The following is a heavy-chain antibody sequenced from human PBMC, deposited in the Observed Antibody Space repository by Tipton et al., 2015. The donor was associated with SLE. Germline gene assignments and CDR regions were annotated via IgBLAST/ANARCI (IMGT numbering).Heavy chain of an antibody. J-gene: IGHJ4*02. V-gene: IGHV3-30*04. D-gene: IGHD3-9*01. Sequence: SLRLSCAASGFTFSTYSIHWVRQAPGKGLEWVAVISYDGSNKYYADSVKGRFTISRDNSKNTLYLQMNSLRAEDTAVYYCARGLVYWGQGTLVTASS. CDR3: ARGLVY. CDR1: GFTFSTYS. CDR2: ISYDGSNK.